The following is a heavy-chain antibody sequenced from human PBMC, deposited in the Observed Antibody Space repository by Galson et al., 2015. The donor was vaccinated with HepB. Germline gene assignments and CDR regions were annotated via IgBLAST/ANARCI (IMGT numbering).Heavy chain of an antibody. V-gene: IGHV1-2*02. Sequence: SVKVSCKASGYTFTGYYLHWVRQAPGQGLEWMGWINPNSGGTTYAQKFQGRVTMTRDTSISTAYLELNRLRYDDTAVYYCARDVTANMRNTSWGQGTLVTVSS. CDR1: GYTFTGYY. CDR3: ARDVTANMRNTS. D-gene: IGHD5-18*01. CDR2: INPNSGGT. J-gene: IGHJ4*02.